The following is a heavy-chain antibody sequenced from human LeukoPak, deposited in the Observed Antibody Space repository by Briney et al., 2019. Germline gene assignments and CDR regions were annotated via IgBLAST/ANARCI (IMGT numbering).Heavy chain of an antibody. CDR1: GFTFSNAW. J-gene: IGHJ6*03. D-gene: IGHD3-3*01. CDR2: IKSKTDGGTT. Sequence: AGGSLRLSCAASGFTFSNAWMSWVRQAPGKGLEWVGRIKSKTDGGTTDYAAPVKGRFTISRDDSKNTLYLQMNSLKTEDTAVYYCTTVDDFWSGYYIYYYMDVWGKGTTVTVSS. CDR3: TTVDDFWSGYYIYYYMDV. V-gene: IGHV3-15*01.